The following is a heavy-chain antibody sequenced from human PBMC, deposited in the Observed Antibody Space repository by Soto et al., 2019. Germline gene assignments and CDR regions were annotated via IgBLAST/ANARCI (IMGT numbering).Heavy chain of an antibody. V-gene: IGHV4-4*02. CDR3: AGLGY. J-gene: IGHJ4*02. CDR2: INHSGST. D-gene: IGHD7-27*01. CDR1: GGSISSSNW. Sequence: PSETLSLTCAVSGGSISSSNWWSWVRQPPGKGLEWIGEINHSGSTNYNPSLKSRVTISVDTSKNQFSLKLSSVTAADTAVYYCAGLGYWGQGTLVTVSS.